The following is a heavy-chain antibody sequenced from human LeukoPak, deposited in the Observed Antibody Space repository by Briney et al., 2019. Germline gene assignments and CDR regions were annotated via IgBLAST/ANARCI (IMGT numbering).Heavy chain of an antibody. V-gene: IGHV4-61*01. D-gene: IGHD1-26*01. J-gene: IGHJ5*02. CDR3: ARSRAFNSGAFDP. Sequence: SETLSLTCTVSGASVSSASYWTWIRQPPGKGVEWIAHIYNGVSTNYNPSLKSRVTISVDTSKNQFSLRLNSVTAADTAVYYCARSRAFNSGAFDPWGQGSLVTVSS. CDR1: GASVSSASY. CDR2: IYNGVST.